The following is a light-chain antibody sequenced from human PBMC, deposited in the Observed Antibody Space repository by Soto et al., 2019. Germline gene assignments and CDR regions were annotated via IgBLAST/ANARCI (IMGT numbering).Light chain of an antibody. CDR1: SGHSSYI. V-gene: IGLV4-60*02. CDR2: VEGSGTY. Sequence: QSVLTQSSSASASLGSSVRLTCTLSSGHSSYIIAWPQQQPGKAPRFLMKVEGSGTYDKGSGVPDRFSGSSSGADRFLTIANLQFEDEADYFCETWDNNTWVFGGGTKLTVL. J-gene: IGLJ3*02. CDR3: ETWDNNTWV.